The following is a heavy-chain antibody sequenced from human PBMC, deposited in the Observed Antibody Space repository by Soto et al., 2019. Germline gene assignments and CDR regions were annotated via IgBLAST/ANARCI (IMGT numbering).Heavy chain of an antibody. D-gene: IGHD6-13*01. J-gene: IGHJ4*02. CDR3: ARDRYSSSWHKYYFDY. CDR1: GYTFTSYG. CDR2: ISAYNGNT. V-gene: IGHV1-18*01. Sequence: ASVKVSCKASGYTFTSYGISWVRQAPGQGLEWMGWISAYNGNTSYAQKLQGRVTMTTDTSTSTAYMELRSLRSDDTAVYYCARDRYSSSWHKYYFDYWGQGTLVTVSS.